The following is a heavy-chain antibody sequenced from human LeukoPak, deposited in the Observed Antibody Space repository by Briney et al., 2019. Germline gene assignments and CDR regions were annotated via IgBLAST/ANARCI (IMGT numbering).Heavy chain of an antibody. CDR2: ISSSSSYI. D-gene: IGHD1-26*01. V-gene: IGHV3-21*01. CDR3: ARGKVESNSGSYLY. CDR1: GFTFSSYS. J-gene: IGHJ4*02. Sequence: GGSLRLSCAASGFTFSSYSMNWVRQAPGKGLEWVSSISSSSSYIYYADSVKGRFTISRDNAKNSLYLQMNSLRAEDTAVYYCARGKVESNSGSYLYWGQGTLVTVSS.